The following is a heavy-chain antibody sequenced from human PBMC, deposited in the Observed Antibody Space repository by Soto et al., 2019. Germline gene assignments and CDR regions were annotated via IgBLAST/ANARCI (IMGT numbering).Heavy chain of an antibody. Sequence: QVQLVQSGAEVKRPGASVKVSCKASGDTFTTYAMHWVRQAPGQRLEWMGWINAANGNTKYSQKFQDRVTMTRDTSATTTYMELNSLGSEDTSVYYCARDKGSGPPRAAAFDIWGQGAMITVSS. V-gene: IGHV1-3*01. J-gene: IGHJ3*02. CDR3: ARDKGSGPPRAAAFDI. D-gene: IGHD6-25*01. CDR2: INAANGNT. CDR1: GDTFTTYA.